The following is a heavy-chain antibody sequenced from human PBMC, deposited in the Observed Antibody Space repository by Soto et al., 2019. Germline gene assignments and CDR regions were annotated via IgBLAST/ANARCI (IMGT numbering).Heavy chain of an antibody. J-gene: IGHJ4*02. CDR1: GFAVSSSV. CDR2: FWTDGTTK. CDR3: AKVKRPPPPYSAYEPFDS. V-gene: IGHV3-33*08. D-gene: IGHD5-12*01. Sequence: VQLVESGGGVVQPGGSLRLSCDTSGFAVSSSVMHWVRQAPGKGLEWVAVFWTDGTTKYYADSVKGRFTISRDYPKNTLYLEMNSLRPEDTALYYCAKVKRPPPPYSAYEPFDSWGQGTLVSVST.